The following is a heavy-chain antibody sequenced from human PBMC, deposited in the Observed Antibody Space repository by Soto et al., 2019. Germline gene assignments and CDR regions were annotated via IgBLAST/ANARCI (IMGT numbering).Heavy chain of an antibody. CDR1: GFTFSSYA. CDR2: ISGRGGSA. J-gene: IGHJ5*02. V-gene: IGHV3-23*01. CDR3: ARGHFFDP. Sequence: PGGSLRLSCAASGFTFSSYAMSWVRQAPGKGLQWVSAISGRGGSAYYADSVRGRFTISRDNSKNTLYLQINSLRAEDTAVYYCARGHFFDPWGQGTLVTVSS. D-gene: IGHD3-3*02.